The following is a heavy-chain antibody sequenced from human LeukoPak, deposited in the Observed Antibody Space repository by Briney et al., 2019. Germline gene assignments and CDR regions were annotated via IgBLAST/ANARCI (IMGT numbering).Heavy chain of an antibody. J-gene: IGHJ4*02. CDR3: ARGLGVVVHDY. D-gene: IGHD2-15*01. CDR1: GFTFSTYA. Sequence: PGGSLRLSCAASGFTFSTYAVNWVRQAPGKGLEWVSTISGSGDSTYYADSVKGRFTISRDNSKNTLYLQMNSLRAEDTAVYYCARGLGVVVHDYWGQGTLVTVSS. V-gene: IGHV3-23*01. CDR2: ISGSGDST.